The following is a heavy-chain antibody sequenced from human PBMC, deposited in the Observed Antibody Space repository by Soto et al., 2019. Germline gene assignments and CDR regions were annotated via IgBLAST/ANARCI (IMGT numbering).Heavy chain of an antibody. Sequence: PGGSLRLSCEASGFSFRIYAMHWVRQSPGKGLEWVAALGYDESHKKYADSVKGRFTISRDNSKNTLDLQMNSLRPEDTAVYYCASAGAAFNFWGGPLDFWGQGTTVTVSS. J-gene: IGHJ6*02. V-gene: IGHV3-30-3*01. CDR1: GFSFRIYA. CDR3: ASAGAAFNFWGGPLDF. CDR2: LGYDESHK. D-gene: IGHD3-3*01.